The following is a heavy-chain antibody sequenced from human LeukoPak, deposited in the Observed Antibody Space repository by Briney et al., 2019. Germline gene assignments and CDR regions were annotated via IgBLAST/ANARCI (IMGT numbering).Heavy chain of an antibody. J-gene: IGHJ4*02. CDR3: ARENFQY. CDR2: ISYDGSNK. CDR1: GFTFSSYG. V-gene: IGHV3-30-3*01. Sequence: PGGSLRLSCAASGFTFSSYGIHWVRQAPGKGLEWVAFISYDGSNKYYADSVKGRFTISRDNSKNTLYLQMNSLRAEDTAVYYCARENFQYWAQGTLVTVSS.